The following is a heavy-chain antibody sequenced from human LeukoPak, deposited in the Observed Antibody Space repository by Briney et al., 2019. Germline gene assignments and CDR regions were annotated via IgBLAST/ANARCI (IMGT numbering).Heavy chain of an antibody. V-gene: IGHV3-30*03. CDR1: GFTFSRHG. CDR3: ARDRAWNYFDY. Sequence: GGSLRLSCAASGFTFSRHGMHWVRQAPGKGLEWVAIISNDGSRKYYAHSVEGRFTITRDNSKNTLYLQMDSLRAEDTAVYYCARDRAWNYFDYWGQGTLVTVSS. D-gene: IGHD3-3*01. CDR2: ISNDGSRK. J-gene: IGHJ4*02.